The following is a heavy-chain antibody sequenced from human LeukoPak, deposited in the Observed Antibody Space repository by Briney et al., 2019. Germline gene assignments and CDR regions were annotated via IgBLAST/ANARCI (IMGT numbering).Heavy chain of an antibody. CDR2: INPNSGGT. V-gene: IGHV1-2*02. D-gene: IGHD3-10*01. CDR3: ARRYRGSGSRPGL. J-gene: IGHJ4*02. CDR1: GYTFTGYY. Sequence: ASVKVSCKASGYTFTGYYMHWVRQAPGQGLEWMGGINPNSGGTNYAQKFQGRVTMTRDTSISTAHMELSRLRSDDTAVYYCARRYRGSGSRPGLWGQGTLVTVSS.